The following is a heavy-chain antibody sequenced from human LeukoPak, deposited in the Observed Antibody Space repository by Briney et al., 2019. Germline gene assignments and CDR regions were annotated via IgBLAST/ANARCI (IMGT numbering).Heavy chain of an antibody. J-gene: IGHJ3*01. CDR3: ARLLVCSRNPRAFDV. Sequence: SGTLSLSCAVSGDFITSPNWWNWIRQAPGKGLEWIGDITHTENTKYSPSLKSRPNISLDRPQKLLSLRLTNVTAADTAVYYCARLLVCSRNPRAFDVWGQGTMVTVS. V-gene: IGHV4-4*02. CDR1: GDFITSPNW. CDR2: ITHTENT. D-gene: IGHD6-13*01.